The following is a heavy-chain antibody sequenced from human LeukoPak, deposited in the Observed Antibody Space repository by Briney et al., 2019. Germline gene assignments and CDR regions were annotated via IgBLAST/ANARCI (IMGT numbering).Heavy chain of an antibody. CDR2: IKGKTDDGKT. CDR3: STVSPYYGSGTTSPDS. D-gene: IGHD3-10*01. V-gene: IGHV3-15*01. J-gene: IGHJ4*02. CDR1: GFPFSNAW. Sequence: GGSLRLSCAASGFPFSNAWMSWVRQAPGKGLEWVGRIKGKTDDGKTDYAAPVQGRFSISRDDSENTLYLQMNGLNTEDTAVYYCSTVSPYYGSGTTSPDSWGQRTLVVVSS.